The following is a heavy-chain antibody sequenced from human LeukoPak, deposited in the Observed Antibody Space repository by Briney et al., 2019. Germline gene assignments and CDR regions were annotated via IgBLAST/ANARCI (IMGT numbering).Heavy chain of an antibody. V-gene: IGHV3-21*01. D-gene: IGHD4-17*01. CDR3: ARDQDYVRGAFDI. CDR2: ISSSSSYI. J-gene: IGHJ3*02. CDR1: GFTFSSYS. Sequence: PGGSLRLSCAASGFTFSSYSMNWVRQAPGKGLEWVSSISSSSSYIYYADSVKGRFTISRDNAKNSLYLQMNSLRAEDTAVYYCARDQDYVRGAFDIWGQGTMVTVSS.